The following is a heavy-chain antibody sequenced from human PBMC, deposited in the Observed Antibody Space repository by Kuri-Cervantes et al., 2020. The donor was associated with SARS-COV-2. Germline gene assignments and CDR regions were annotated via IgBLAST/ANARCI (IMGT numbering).Heavy chain of an antibody. V-gene: IGHV3-53*01. CDR3: ARWNYYYYMDV. Sequence: GGSPRLSCAASGFTVSSNYMSWVRQAPGKGLEWVSVIYSGGSTYYADSVKGRFTISRDNSKNTLYLQMNSLRAEDTAVYYCARWNYYYYMDVWGKGTTVTVSS. CDR1: GFTVSSNY. CDR2: IYSGGST. J-gene: IGHJ6*03.